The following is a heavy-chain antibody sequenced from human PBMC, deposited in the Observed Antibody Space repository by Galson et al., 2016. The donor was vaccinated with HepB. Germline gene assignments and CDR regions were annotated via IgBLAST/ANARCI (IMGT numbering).Heavy chain of an antibody. CDR3: ARGAGGEGSNYYYYGMDV. J-gene: IGHJ6*02. V-gene: IGHV6-1*01. Sequence: CAISWDSVSSNGAAWNWIRQSPSRGLEWLGRTYYRSKWYNDYAVSVKSRITINPDTSKNQFSLHLNSVTPEDTAVYYCARGAGGEGSNYYYYGMDVWGQGTTVTVSS. CDR1: WDSVSSNGAA. CDR2: TYYRSKWYN. D-gene: IGHD2-21*01.